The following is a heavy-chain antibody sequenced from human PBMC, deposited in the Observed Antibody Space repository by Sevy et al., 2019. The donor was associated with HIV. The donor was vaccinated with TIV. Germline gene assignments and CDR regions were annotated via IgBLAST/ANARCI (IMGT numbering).Heavy chain of an antibody. CDR2: IIGSGGST. CDR1: GFTFSSYA. CDR3: GKDQFKLAAAGTNFDY. J-gene: IGHJ4*02. V-gene: IGHV3-23*01. D-gene: IGHD6-13*01. Sequence: GGSLRLSCAASGFTFSSYAMSWVRQAPGKGLEWVSAIIGSGGSTYYADSVKGRFTISRDNSKNTLYLQMNSLRAEDAAVYYCGKDQFKLAAAGTNFDYWGQGTLVTVSS.